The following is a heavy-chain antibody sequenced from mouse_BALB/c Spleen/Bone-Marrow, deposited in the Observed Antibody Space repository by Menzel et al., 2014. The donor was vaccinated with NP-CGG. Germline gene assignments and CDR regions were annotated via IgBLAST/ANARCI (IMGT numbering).Heavy chain of an antibody. Sequence: DVMLVESGGGLVQPGGSLKLSCAASGFDFSGYWMTWVRQAPGKGLEWVGEINPDSSTINYTPSLKDKFIISRDNAKKALYLQMSKVRSEDTALYYCARPGYYGYQDVWGAGTTVTVSS. J-gene: IGHJ1*01. CDR3: ARPGYYGYQDV. CDR2: INPDSSTI. V-gene: IGHV4-1*02. D-gene: IGHD1-2*01. CDR1: GFDFSGYW.